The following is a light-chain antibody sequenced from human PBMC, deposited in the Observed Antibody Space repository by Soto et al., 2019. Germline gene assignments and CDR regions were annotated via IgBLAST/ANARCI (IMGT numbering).Light chain of an antibody. V-gene: IGLV1-40*01. CDR2: GNS. CDR1: SSNIGAGYD. CDR3: QSYDSSLSGSPWV. Sequence: QSVLTQPPSVSGAPGQRVTISCTGSSSNIGAGYDVHWYQQLPGTAPKLLIYGNSNRPSGVPDRFSGSKSGTSASLAITGLQAEDEADYYCQSYDSSLSGSPWVFGTGTKLTVL. J-gene: IGLJ1*01.